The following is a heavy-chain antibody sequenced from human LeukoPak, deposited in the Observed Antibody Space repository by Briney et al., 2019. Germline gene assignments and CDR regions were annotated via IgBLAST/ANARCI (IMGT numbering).Heavy chain of an antibody. J-gene: IGHJ4*02. CDR3: ASGYSSDYGGNAY. V-gene: IGHV3-74*01. D-gene: IGHD4-23*01. CDR1: GFTFSSYW. CDR2: INSDESTI. Sequence: GGSLRLSCAASGFTFSSYWMHWVRQAPGKGLVWVSRINSDESTINYADSVKGRFTISRDNAENTLYLQMNSLRAEDTAVYYCASGYSSDYGGNAYWGQGTLVTVSS.